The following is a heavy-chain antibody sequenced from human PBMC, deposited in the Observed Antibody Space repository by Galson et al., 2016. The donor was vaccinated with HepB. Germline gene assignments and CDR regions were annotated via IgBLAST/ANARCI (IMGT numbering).Heavy chain of an antibody. CDR1: GYTFRDYA. J-gene: IGHJ4*02. CDR3: ARGGYFED. V-gene: IGHV1-18*01. Sequence: SVKASCKASGYTFRDYAISWVRQAPGQGLECMGWINTYTGDTYYAQKLQGRVTMTTDTYTITAYMELRSLISDDTAVYYCARGGYFEDWGQGTLVTVSS. CDR2: INTYTGDT.